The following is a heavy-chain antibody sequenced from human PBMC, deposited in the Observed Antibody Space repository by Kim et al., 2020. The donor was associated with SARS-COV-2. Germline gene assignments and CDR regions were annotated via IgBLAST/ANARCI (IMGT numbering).Heavy chain of an antibody. D-gene: IGHD5-18*01. CDR1: GFTFKNYA. V-gene: IGHV3-23*01. CDR3: ATEWFGYLDN. CDR2: IVRGGDNT. Sequence: GGSLRLSCAASGFTFKNYAMSWVRQAPGKGLEWVSLIVRGGDNTNYADSVKGRFIVSRDNSRDTLYLQMNSLRAEDMAVYYCATEWFGYLDNWGQGTLVTVSS. J-gene: IGHJ4*02.